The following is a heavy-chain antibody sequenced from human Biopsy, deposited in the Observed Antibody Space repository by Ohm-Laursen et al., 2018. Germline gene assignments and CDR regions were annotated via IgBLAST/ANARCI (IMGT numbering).Heavy chain of an antibody. Sequence: SLRLSCAASGSTFCSYSMNWVCQAPGKGLEWVSFISSGSSPIYYADSVKGRFTISRDDAKNSLYLQMNSLRAEDTAVYYCARGRTGGWGQGTLVTVSS. CDR3: ARGRTGG. J-gene: IGHJ4*02. D-gene: IGHD1/OR15-1a*01. CDR2: ISSGSSPI. V-gene: IGHV3-48*01. CDR1: GSTFCSYS.